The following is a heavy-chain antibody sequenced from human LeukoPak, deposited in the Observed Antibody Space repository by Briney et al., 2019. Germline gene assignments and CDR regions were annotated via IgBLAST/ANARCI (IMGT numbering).Heavy chain of an antibody. CDR3: AKNSGSYYVGFDY. J-gene: IGHJ4*02. Sequence: GGSLRLSCAASGFTVSSNYMSWVRQAPGKGLEWVSAISGSGGSTYYADSVKGRFTISRDNSKNTLYLQMNSLRAEDTAVYYCAKNSGSYYVGFDYWGQGTLVTVSS. CDR2: ISGSGGST. CDR1: GFTVSSNY. D-gene: IGHD1-26*01. V-gene: IGHV3-23*01.